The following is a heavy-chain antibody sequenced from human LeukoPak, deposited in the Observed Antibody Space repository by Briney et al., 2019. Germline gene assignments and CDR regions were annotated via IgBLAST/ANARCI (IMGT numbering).Heavy chain of an antibody. Sequence: PSETLSLTCTVSGGSISSHYWSWIRQPPGKGLEWIGYIYYSGSTNYNPSLKSRVTISVDTSKNQFSLKLSSVTAADTAVYYRARVLYGGNSEYFDYWGQGTLVTVSS. CDR2: IYYSGST. CDR3: ARVLYGGNSEYFDY. J-gene: IGHJ4*02. CDR1: GGSISSHY. V-gene: IGHV4-59*11. D-gene: IGHD4-23*01.